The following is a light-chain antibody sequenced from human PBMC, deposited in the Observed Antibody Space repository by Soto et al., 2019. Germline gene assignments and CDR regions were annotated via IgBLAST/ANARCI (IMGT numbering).Light chain of an antibody. CDR1: SSDVGSYNL. Sequence: QSALTQPASVSGSPGHSITISCTGTSSDVGSYNLVSWYQQHPGKAPKPMIYEGSKRPSGVSNRFSGSKSGNTASLTISGLQAEDEADYYCCSYAGSSTWVFGTGTKVTVL. V-gene: IGLV2-23*01. CDR2: EGS. J-gene: IGLJ1*01. CDR3: CSYAGSSTWV.